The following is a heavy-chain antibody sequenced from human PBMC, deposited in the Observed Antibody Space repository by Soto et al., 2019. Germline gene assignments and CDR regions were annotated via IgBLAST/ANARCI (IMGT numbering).Heavy chain of an antibody. CDR3: CAGPNMVVVVGAISWFDP. D-gene: IGHD2-21*01. V-gene: IGHV3-30-3*01. Sequence: GGSLRLSCAASGFTFSSYAMHWVRQAPGKGLEWVAVISYDGSNKYYADSVKGRFTISRDNSKNTLYLQMNSLRAEDTAVYYCCAGPNMVVVVGAISWFDPWGQGTLVTVSS. CDR1: GFTFSSYA. J-gene: IGHJ5*02. CDR2: ISYDGSNK.